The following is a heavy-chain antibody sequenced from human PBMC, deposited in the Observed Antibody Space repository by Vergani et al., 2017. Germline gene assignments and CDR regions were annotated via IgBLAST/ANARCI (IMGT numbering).Heavy chain of an antibody. V-gene: IGHV4-38-2*01. CDR2: IYHSGST. D-gene: IGHD1-26*01. CDR3: TRQPQEGASGPPSVPT. Sequence: QVQLQESGPGLVEPSETLSLTCAVSGYSIRNGYYWGWIRQPPGKGLEWMGSIYHSGSTHYNPSLKGRVTISVDTSKNALSRKVTSVTAADTAVYYCTRQPQEGASGPPSVPTWGQGISVIVSS. CDR1: GYSIRNGYY. J-gene: IGHJ4*02.